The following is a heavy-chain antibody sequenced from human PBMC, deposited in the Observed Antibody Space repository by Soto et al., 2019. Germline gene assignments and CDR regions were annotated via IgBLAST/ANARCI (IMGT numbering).Heavy chain of an antibody. Sequence: SETLSLTCTVSGGSISSYYWSWIRQPPGKGLEWIGYIYYSGSTNYNPSLKSRVTISVDTSKNQFSLKLSSVTAADTAVYYCARLSAATVAYDYWGQGTLVTVSS. CDR1: GGSISSYY. CDR3: ARLSAATVAYDY. J-gene: IGHJ4*02. CDR2: IYYSGST. V-gene: IGHV4-59*08. D-gene: IGHD2-15*01.